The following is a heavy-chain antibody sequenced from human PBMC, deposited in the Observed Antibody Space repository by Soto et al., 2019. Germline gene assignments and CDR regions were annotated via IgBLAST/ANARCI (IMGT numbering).Heavy chain of an antibody. J-gene: IGHJ1*01. CDR3: ARGAMAGNEVPGD. D-gene: IGHD1-1*01. CDR2: INLDGSEK. Sequence: EGQLVESGGGLVQPGGSLRLSCQVSGFTFRSYWMTWVRRAPGKGLEWVANINLDGSEKYYVDAVKGRFTISRGNAKNQLHLELRDLRGNETAVYYCARGAMAGNEVPGDWGQGTLVTVSS. V-gene: IGHV3-7*04. CDR1: GFTFRSYW.